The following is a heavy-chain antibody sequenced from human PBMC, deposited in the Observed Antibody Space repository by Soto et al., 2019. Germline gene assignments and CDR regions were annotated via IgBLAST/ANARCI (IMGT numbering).Heavy chain of an antibody. Sequence: VQLVQSGGGVVQPGGSLRLSCGASGFTFSSYAMHWVRQAPGKGLEWVAVISFNGSSKFYVDSVKGRFTISRDNVQTAVFLQMDSPREEDTATYYCAKDLPPPGVSTIAHKYYFGMDVWGQGTTVTVSS. J-gene: IGHJ6*02. CDR2: ISFNGSSK. CDR3: AKDLPPPGVSTIAHKYYFGMDV. D-gene: IGHD5-12*01. CDR1: GFTFSSYA. V-gene: IGHV3-30*18.